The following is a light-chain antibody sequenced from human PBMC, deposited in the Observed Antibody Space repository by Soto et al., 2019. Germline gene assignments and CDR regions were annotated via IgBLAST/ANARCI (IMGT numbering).Light chain of an antibody. Sequence: QSALTQPASVSGSPGQSITISCTGTSSDVGSYNYVSWYQQHPGKAPKLMIFDVSNRPSGVSNRFSGSKSGYTASLTISGFQAEDEADYYCSSYTSTSTYVFGTGTKVPS. CDR3: SSYTSTSTYV. V-gene: IGLV2-14*01. CDR2: DVS. CDR1: SSDVGSYNY. J-gene: IGLJ1*01.